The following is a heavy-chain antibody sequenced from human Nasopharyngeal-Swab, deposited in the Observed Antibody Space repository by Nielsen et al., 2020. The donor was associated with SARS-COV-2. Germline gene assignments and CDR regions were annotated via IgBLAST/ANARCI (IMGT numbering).Heavy chain of an antibody. D-gene: IGHD2-15*01. CDR2: ISSSGSYI. Sequence: GGSLRLSCAASGFTFSSYSMNWVRQAPGKGLEWVSSISSSGSYIYYADSVKGRFTISRDNAKNSLYLQMNSLRAEDTAVYYCARGTQGYCSGGSCRGRYYYYGMDVWGQGTTVTVSS. CDR1: GFTFSSYS. V-gene: IGHV3-21*01. J-gene: IGHJ6*02. CDR3: ARGTQGYCSGGSCRGRYYYYGMDV.